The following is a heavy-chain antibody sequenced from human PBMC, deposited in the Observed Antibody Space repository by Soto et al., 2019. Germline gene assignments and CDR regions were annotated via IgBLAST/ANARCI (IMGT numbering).Heavy chain of an antibody. D-gene: IGHD4-17*01. CDR2: ISGSGGST. V-gene: IGHV3-23*01. CDR3: ARSKGLHDYGDYDPTHYSYYMDV. CDR1: GFTFSSYA. J-gene: IGHJ6*03. Sequence: GGSLRLSCAASGFTFSSYAMSWVRQAPGKGLEWVSAISGSGGSTYYADSVKGRFTISRDNSKNTLYLQMNSLRAEDTAVYYCARSKGLHDYGDYDPTHYSYYMDVWGKGTTVTVSS.